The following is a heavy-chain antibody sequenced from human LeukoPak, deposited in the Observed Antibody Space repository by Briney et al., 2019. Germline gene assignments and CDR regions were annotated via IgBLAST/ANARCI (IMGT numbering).Heavy chain of an antibody. V-gene: IGHV3-48*02. D-gene: IGHD3-22*01. J-gene: IGHJ4*02. CDR1: GFTFSVYS. CDR3: ARASYSSGPDY. Sequence: GGSLRLSCAASGFTFSVYSMNWVRQAPGKGLEWVSYIDPRSTNKYYADSVKGRFTISRENAQSSLDLQMNSLRDEDTAVYYCARASYSSGPDYWGQGTLVTVSS. CDR2: IDPRSTNK.